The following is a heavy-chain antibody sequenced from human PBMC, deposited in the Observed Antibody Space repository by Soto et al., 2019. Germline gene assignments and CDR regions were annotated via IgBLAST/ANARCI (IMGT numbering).Heavy chain of an antibody. D-gene: IGHD6-6*01. V-gene: IGHV1-8*01. J-gene: IGHJ4*02. CDR3: ARGSNIFFSSSSPENFDY. CDR1: GYTFTSYD. CDR2: MNPNSGNT. Sequence: ASVKVSCKASGYTFTSYDINWVRQATGQGLEWMGWMNPNSGNTGYAQKFQGRVTMTRNTSISTAYMELSSLRSEDTVVYYCARGSNIFFSSSSPENFDYWGQGTLVTVSS.